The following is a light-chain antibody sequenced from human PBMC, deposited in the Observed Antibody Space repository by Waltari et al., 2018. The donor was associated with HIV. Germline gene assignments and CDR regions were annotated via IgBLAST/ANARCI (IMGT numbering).Light chain of an antibody. J-gene: IGKJ4*01. V-gene: IGKV3-20*01. CDR1: QSVSSSY. CDR2: GAS. CDR3: QQYGSKLTL. Sequence: LTQSPGTLSLSPGERATLSCRASQSVSSSYLAWYQQKPGQAPRLLIYGASSRATGIPDRFSGSGSGTDFTLTISRLEPEDFAVYYCQQYGSKLTLFGGGTKVEIK.